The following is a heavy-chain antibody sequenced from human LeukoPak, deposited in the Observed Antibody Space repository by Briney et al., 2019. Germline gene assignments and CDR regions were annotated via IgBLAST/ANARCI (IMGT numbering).Heavy chain of an antibody. D-gene: IGHD2-2*01. CDR1: GGSISSYY. J-gene: IGHJ4*02. CDR3: VRVAYCSSTSCYVSYFDY. Sequence: SETLSLTCTVSGGSISSYYWSWIRQPPGKGLEWIGYIYYSGSTNYNPSLKSRVTISVDTSKNQFSLKLSSVTAADTAVYYCVRVAYCSSTSCYVSYFDYWGQGTLVTVSS. V-gene: IGHV4-59*01. CDR2: IYYSGST.